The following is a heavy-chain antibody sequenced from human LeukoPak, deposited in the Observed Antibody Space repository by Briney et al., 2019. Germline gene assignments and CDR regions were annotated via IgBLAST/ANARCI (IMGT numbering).Heavy chain of an antibody. D-gene: IGHD2-15*01. Sequence: ASVKVSCKPSVYTLTSFLISWVQQAPGQGLEWMGWISAYNGCTDYAQKLQGRVTMTTDTSTNTAYMELRSLRPDDTAVYYCARGDCSGDSCYLPELFQHWGQGTLVTVSS. J-gene: IGHJ1*01. CDR3: ARGDCSGDSCYLPELFQH. CDR1: VYTLTSFL. V-gene: IGHV1-18*01. CDR2: ISAYNGCT.